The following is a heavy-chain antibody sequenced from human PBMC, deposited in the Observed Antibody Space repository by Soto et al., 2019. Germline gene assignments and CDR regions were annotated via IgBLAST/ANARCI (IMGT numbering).Heavy chain of an antibody. D-gene: IGHD6-19*01. V-gene: IGHV3-30-3*01. J-gene: IGHJ4*02. CDR2: ISDDGSKK. CDR3: AGERETSSWFLSGFEY. CDR1: GLTFIRHA. Sequence: QVQLVESGGGVVQPGRSLRLSCAASGLTFIRHAMHWVRQVPGKGLEWVAAISDDGSKKHYVDSVKGRFSISRDKPRNTVFLQMNSLRAEDTAVYFCAGERETSSWFLSGFEYWGQGTLVTVSS.